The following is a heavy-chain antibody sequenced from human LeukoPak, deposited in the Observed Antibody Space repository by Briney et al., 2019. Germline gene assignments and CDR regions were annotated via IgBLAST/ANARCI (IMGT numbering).Heavy chain of an antibody. V-gene: IGHV3-23*01. D-gene: IGHD3-16*02. CDR2: ISGSGGST. CDR1: GFTFSSYA. J-gene: IGHJ4*02. Sequence: GGSLRLSCAASGFTFSSYAMSWVRQAPGKGLEWVSAISGSGGSTYYADSVKGRFTISRDDSKNTLYLQMSSLRAEDAAVYYCAKDGVIAGDRWGQGTLVTVSS. CDR3: AKDGVIAGDR.